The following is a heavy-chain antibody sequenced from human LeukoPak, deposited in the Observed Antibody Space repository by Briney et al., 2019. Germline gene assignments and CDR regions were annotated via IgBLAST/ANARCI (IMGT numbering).Heavy chain of an antibody. CDR1: GFTFSSYW. J-gene: IGHJ4*02. V-gene: IGHV3-7*01. Sequence: PGGSLRLSCAASGFTFSSYWMSWVRQAPGKGLEWVANIKQDGSEKNYVDSVKGRFIISRDNAKNSLYLQMNSLRVEDTAVYYCASTQTFDYWGQGTLVTVSS. CDR3: ASTQTFDY. CDR2: IKQDGSEK.